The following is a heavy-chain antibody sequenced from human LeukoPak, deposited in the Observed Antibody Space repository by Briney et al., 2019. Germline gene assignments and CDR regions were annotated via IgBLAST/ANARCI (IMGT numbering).Heavy chain of an antibody. J-gene: IGHJ5*02. CDR1: GYTFTSYG. CDR3: ARDEGDYGWFDP. V-gene: IGHV1-18*01. D-gene: IGHD4-17*01. Sequence: ASVKVSCKASGYTFTSYGISWVRQAPGQGLEWMGWISAYNGNTNYAQKLQGRVTMTTDTSTSTAHMELRSLRSDDTAVYYCARDEGDYGWFDPWGQGTLVTVSS. CDR2: ISAYNGNT.